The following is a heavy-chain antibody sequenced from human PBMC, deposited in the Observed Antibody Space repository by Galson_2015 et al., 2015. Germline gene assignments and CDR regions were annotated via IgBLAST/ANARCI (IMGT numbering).Heavy chain of an antibody. J-gene: IGHJ3*02. CDR2: ISSSSSYI. V-gene: IGHV3-21*01. Sequence: SLRLSCAASGFTFSSYSMNWVRQAPGKGLEWVSSISSSSSYIYYADSVKGRFTISRDNAKNSLYLQMNSLRAEDTAVYYCARDLEEWLRLGTRARQAFDIWGQGTMVTVSS. CDR1: GFTFSSYS. D-gene: IGHD5-12*01. CDR3: ARDLEEWLRLGTRARQAFDI.